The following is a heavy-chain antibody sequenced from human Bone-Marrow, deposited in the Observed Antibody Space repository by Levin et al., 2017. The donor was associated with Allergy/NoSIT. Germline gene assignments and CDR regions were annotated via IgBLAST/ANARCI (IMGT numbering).Heavy chain of an antibody. V-gene: IGHV5-51*01. Sequence: PGGSLRLSCTGSGYRFSTFSIGWVRQKPGEGLEWMGVIFPGDSETRYRPSLEGQITISADMSINTAYLQWNSLKASDTAIYYCARSVWSGFSASEYWGPGTLVTVSA. D-gene: IGHD6-25*01. J-gene: IGHJ4*02. CDR2: IFPGDSET. CDR3: ARSVWSGFSASEY. CDR1: GYRFSTFS.